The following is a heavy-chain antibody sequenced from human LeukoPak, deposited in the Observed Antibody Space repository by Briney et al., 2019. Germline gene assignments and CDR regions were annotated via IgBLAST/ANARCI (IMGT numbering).Heavy chain of an antibody. D-gene: IGHD3-10*01. Sequence: GGSLRLSCAASGFTFSNYDMLWVRQAPGKGLEWVAAISYDGSNKYYADSVTGRFTISRDNSKNTLYPQMNSLRAEDTAVYYCAKVLWFGELYSSFYGMDVWGQGTTVTVSS. CDR3: AKVLWFGELYSSFYGMDV. J-gene: IGHJ6*02. CDR2: ISYDGSNK. V-gene: IGHV3-30*18. CDR1: GFTFSNYD.